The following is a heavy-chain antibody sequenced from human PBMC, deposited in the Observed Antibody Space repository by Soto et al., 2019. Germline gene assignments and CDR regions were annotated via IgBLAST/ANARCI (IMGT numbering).Heavy chain of an antibody. V-gene: IGHV1-18*01. J-gene: IGHJ3*02. CDR3: AETGGDYGDDAFDT. Sequence: ASVKVSCKASGGTFSSYAISWVRQAPGQGLEWMGWISAYNGNTNYAQKLQGRVTMTTDTSTSTAYMELRSLRSDDTAVYYCAETGGDYGDDAFDTWGQGTMVTVSS. D-gene: IGHD4-17*01. CDR1: GGTFSSYA. CDR2: ISAYNGNT.